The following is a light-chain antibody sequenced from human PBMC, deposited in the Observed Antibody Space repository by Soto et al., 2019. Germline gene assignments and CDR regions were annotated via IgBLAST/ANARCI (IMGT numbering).Light chain of an antibody. J-gene: IGKJ1*01. CDR2: AAS. CDR1: QGISNY. CDR3: QKYNSAHWT. V-gene: IGKV1-27*01. Sequence: DIRMTQSPSSLSASVGDRVTITCRASQGISNYLVWYQQRPGKVPKLLIYAASTLQSGVPSRFSGSGSGTDFTLTISSLQPEDVATYYCQKYNSAHWTVGQGTKVEIK.